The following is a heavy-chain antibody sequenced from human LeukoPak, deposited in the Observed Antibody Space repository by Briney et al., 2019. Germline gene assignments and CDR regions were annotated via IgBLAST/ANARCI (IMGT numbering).Heavy chain of an antibody. CDR3: ARDTQYQLLYGIHWYFDL. V-gene: IGHV4-39*07. J-gene: IGHJ2*01. CDR2: IYYSGST. CDR1: GGSISSSNYY. D-gene: IGHD2-2*02. Sequence: PSETLSLTCTVSGGSISSSNYYWGWIRQPPGKGLEWIGSIYYSGSTYYNPSLKSRVTISVDTSKNQFSLKLSSVTAADTAVYYCARDTQYQLLYGIHWYFDLWGRGTLVTVSS.